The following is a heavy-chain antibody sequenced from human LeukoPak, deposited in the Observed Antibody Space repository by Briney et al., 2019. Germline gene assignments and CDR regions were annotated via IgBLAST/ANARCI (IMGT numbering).Heavy chain of an antibody. CDR2: IYPGDSDT. CDR1: GYSFTSYW. D-gene: IGHD3-22*01. J-gene: IGHJ1*01. Sequence: GESLKISCKGSGYSFTSYWIGWVRQMPGKGLEWMRIIYPGDSDTRYSPSFQGQVTISADKSISTAYLQWSSLRASNTAMYYCARPDYYDSSGYYNPVYFQHWGQGTLVTVSS. CDR3: ARPDYYDSSGYYNPVYFQH. V-gene: IGHV5-51*01.